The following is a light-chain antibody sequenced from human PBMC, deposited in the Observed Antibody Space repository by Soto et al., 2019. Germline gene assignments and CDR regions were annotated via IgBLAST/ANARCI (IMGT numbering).Light chain of an antibody. CDR1: QSVRDN. Sequence: EIVMTPSPATLSVSPGERATLSCRASQSVRDNLAWYQQKPGQAPRLLIYGASTRATGIPARFSGSGSGTEFTLTINSLQSEDFALYFCQQSNNWPYTFGQGTKLEIK. CDR2: GAS. J-gene: IGKJ2*01. V-gene: IGKV3-15*01. CDR3: QQSNNWPYT.